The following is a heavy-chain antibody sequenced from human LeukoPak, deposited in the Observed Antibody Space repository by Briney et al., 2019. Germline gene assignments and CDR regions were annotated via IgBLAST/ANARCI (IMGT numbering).Heavy chain of an antibody. J-gene: IGHJ4*02. Sequence: GGSLRLSCAASGFTFSSNAMNWVRQAPGKGLEWVAGISDRGSRTNYADPVKGRFTISTDNPKNTLYLQMNNLRAEDTAVYFCAKRGVVIRVILVGFHKEAYYFDSWGQGALVTVSS. CDR3: AKRGVVIRVILVGFHKEAYYFDS. CDR2: ISDRGSRT. CDR1: GFTFSSNA. D-gene: IGHD3-22*01. V-gene: IGHV3-23*01.